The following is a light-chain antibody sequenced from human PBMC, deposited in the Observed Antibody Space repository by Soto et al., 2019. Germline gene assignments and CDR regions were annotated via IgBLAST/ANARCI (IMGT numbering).Light chain of an antibody. Sequence: DIQMTQSPSTLSASVGDRVTITCRASQSIDIWLAWYQQKPGKAPKHLIYKASNLESGVPSRFSGSGSGTEFTLTLRSLQPDESATYYRQHNYGYARTFGQGTKLEIK. V-gene: IGKV1-5*03. J-gene: IGKJ2*01. CDR2: KAS. CDR1: QSIDIW. CDR3: QHNYGYART.